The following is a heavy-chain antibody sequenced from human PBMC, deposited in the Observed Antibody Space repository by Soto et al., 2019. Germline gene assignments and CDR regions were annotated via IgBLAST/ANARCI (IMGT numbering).Heavy chain of an antibody. CDR2: IIPIFGTA. Sequence: QVQLVQSGAEVKKPGSSVKVSCKASGGTFSSYAISWVRQAPGQGLEWMGGIIPIFGTANYAQKFQGRVTITADESTSTAYMELSSLRSEDTAVYYCAREGMPAFGELYRWFDPWGQGTLVTVSS. V-gene: IGHV1-69*01. J-gene: IGHJ5*02. D-gene: IGHD3-10*01. CDR1: GGTFSSYA. CDR3: AREGMPAFGELYRWFDP.